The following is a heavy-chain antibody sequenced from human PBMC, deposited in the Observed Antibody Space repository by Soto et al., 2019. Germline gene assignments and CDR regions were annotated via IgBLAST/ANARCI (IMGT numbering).Heavy chain of an antibody. Sequence: ASVKVSCKASGYTFTSYGISWVRQAPGQGLEWMGWISAYNGNTNYAQKLQGRVTMTTDTSTSTAYMELRSLRSDDTAVYYCARDGGWGLTFYYYYYGMDVWGHGTTVTVSS. CDR3: ARDGGWGLTFYYYYYGMDV. CDR1: GYTFTSYG. J-gene: IGHJ6*02. D-gene: IGHD3-16*01. CDR2: ISAYNGNT. V-gene: IGHV1-18*01.